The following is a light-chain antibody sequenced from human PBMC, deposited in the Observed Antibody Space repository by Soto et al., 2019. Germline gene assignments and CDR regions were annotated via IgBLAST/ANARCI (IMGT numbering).Light chain of an antibody. CDR2: EGS. J-gene: IGLJ2*01. CDR3: CSYAGSSTLV. CDR1: KSDVGSYNL. Sequence: QSALTQPAFVSGSRGQSITISCTGTKSDVGSYNLVSWYQQQPGKAPKLIIYEGSKRPSGVSNRFSGSKSGNTASLTISGLQAEDEADYYCCSYAGSSTLVFGGGTKLTDL. V-gene: IGLV2-23*01.